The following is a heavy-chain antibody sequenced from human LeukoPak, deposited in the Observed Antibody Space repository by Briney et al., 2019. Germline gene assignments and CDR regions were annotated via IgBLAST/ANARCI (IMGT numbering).Heavy chain of an antibody. J-gene: IGHJ4*02. D-gene: IGHD3-22*01. V-gene: IGHV3-30-3*01. CDR1: GFTFSSYA. CDR2: ISYDGSNK. CDR3: ARAPGDSSDYSRDRT. Sequence: GGSLRLSCAASGFTFSSYAMHWVRQAPGKGLEWVAVISYDGSNKYYADSVKGRFTISRDNAKNSLYLQMNSLRAEDTAVYYCARAPGDSSDYSRDRTGGQGTLVTVSS.